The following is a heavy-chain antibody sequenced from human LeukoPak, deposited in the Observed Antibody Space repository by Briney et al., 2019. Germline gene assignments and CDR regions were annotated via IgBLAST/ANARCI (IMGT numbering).Heavy chain of an antibody. V-gene: IGHV3-53*01. CDR1: GFTVITND. J-gene: IGHJ4*02. CDR3: ARGVEPLAANTLAY. CDR2: LYSDGNT. Sequence: RPGGSLRLSCAASGFTVITNDMTWVRQAPGKGLEWVSVLYSDGNTKYADSVQGRFTISRDKSKNTLYLEMNSLSPDDTAVYYCARGVEPLAANTLAYWGQGTLVTVSS. D-gene: IGHD1-14*01.